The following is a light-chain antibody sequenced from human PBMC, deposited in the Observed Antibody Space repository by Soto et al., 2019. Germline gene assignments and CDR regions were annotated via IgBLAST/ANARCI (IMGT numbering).Light chain of an antibody. Sequence: QSALTQPRSVSGSPGQSVTISCTGTSSDVGGYNYVSWYQQHPGKAPKLIIYDVTKRPSGVPDRFSGSKSGNTASLSISGLQAEDEADYSCGSYAGSYTWVFGGGTKVTVL. J-gene: IGLJ3*02. CDR1: SSDVGGYNY. CDR2: DVT. CDR3: GSYAGSYTWV. V-gene: IGLV2-11*01.